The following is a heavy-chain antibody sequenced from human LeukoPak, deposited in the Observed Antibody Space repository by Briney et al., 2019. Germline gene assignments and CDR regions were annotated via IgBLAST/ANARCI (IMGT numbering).Heavy chain of an antibody. CDR2: ISGSGGST. Sequence: PGGALRLSCAASGFTFSSYAMRWGRQAPGKGVEGVAGISGSGGSTYYAASVTGRFTISRDNSKNTLYLQMNSPRDEDTAVHYSAKRGLRITGTPSDYWGQGTLVTVSS. J-gene: IGHJ4*02. CDR3: AKRGLRITGTPSDY. D-gene: IGHD1-7*01. CDR1: GFTFSSYA. V-gene: IGHV3-23*01.